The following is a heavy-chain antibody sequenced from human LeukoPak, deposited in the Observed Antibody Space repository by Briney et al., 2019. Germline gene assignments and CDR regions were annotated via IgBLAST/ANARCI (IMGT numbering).Heavy chain of an antibody. Sequence: GSSVKVSCKASGGTFSSYAISWVRQAPGQGLEWMGRIIPILGIANYAQKFQGRVTITADKSTSTAYMELSSLRSEDTAVYYCARNKHDYGGNSRFVSPIDPWGQGTLVTVSS. V-gene: IGHV1-69*04. J-gene: IGHJ5*02. CDR2: IIPILGIA. CDR3: ARNKHDYGGNSRFVSPIDP. D-gene: IGHD4-23*01. CDR1: GGTFSSYA.